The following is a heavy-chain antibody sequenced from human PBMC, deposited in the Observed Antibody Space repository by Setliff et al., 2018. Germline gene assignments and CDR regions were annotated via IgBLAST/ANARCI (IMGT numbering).Heavy chain of an antibody. CDR1: GDSITSGSVY. Sequence: SETLSLTCTVSGDSITSGSVYWSWIRQPAGKGLEWIGRIFPTGTTNYNPDLKSRVTMSVDTSKKRFSLMLRSVTAADTAVYFCARDNTMVGATDYWGLGTLVTAPQ. CDR2: IFPTGTT. D-gene: IGHD1-26*01. J-gene: IGHJ4*02. V-gene: IGHV4-61*02. CDR3: ARDNTMVGATDY.